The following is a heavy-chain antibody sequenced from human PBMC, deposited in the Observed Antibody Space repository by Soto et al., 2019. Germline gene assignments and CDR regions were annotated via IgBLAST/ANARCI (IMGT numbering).Heavy chain of an antibody. CDR2: ISGSGGST. V-gene: IGHV3-23*01. J-gene: IGHJ4*02. CDR3: AKGEEGYSGYDQAFDY. D-gene: IGHD5-12*01. Sequence: GGSLRLSCAASGFTFSSYAMSWVRQAPGKGLEWVSAISGSGGSTYYADSVKGRFTISRDNSKNTLYLQMNSLRAEDTAVYYCAKGEEGYSGYDQAFDYWGQGTLVTVSS. CDR1: GFTFSSYA.